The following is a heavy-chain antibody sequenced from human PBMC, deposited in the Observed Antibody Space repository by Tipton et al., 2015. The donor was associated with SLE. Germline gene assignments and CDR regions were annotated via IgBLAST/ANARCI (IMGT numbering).Heavy chain of an antibody. CDR2: INPYSGVT. V-gene: IGHV1-2*06. CDR3: TTDMNWARFDY. CDR1: GYTFTEYY. Sequence: QSGAEVKKPGASVKVSCKTSGYTFTEYYVHWVRQAPGQGLEWMGRINPYSGVTNFAQRFQGRVTITKDTSINTAYLELSGLKYDDTAVYYCTTDMNWARFDYWGQGTLVTVSS. J-gene: IGHJ4*02. D-gene: IGHD7-27*01.